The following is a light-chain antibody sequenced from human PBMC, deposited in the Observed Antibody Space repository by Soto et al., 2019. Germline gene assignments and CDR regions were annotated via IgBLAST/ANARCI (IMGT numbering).Light chain of an antibody. J-gene: IGLJ2*01. V-gene: IGLV1-51*01. Sequence: QSVLTQPPSVSAAPGQKVTISCSGSSSNIGNNYVSWYQQLPGTAPKLLIYDNSKRPSGIPDRFSGSISGTSATLGITGLQTGDEADYYCGTWDNNLSAVVFGGGTKLTVL. CDR3: GTWDNNLSAVV. CDR1: SSNIGNNY. CDR2: DNS.